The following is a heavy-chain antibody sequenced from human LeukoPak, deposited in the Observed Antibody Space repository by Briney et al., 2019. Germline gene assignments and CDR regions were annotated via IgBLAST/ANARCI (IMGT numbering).Heavy chain of an antibody. CDR3: ATLQSIVVVPAAVDY. V-gene: IGHV3-30*02. CDR2: IRYDGSNK. Sequence: GGSLRLSCAASGFTFSSYGMHWVRQAPGKGLEWVAFIRYDGSNKYYADSVKGRFTISRDNSKNTLYLQMNSLRAEDTAVYYCATLQSIVVVPAAVDYWGQGTLVTVSS. CDR1: GFTFSSYG. D-gene: IGHD2-2*01. J-gene: IGHJ4*02.